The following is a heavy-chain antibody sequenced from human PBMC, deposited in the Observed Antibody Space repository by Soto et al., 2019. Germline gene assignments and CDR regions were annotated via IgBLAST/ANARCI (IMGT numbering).Heavy chain of an antibody. D-gene: IGHD5-12*01. CDR2: IYNSGSP. CDR1: GGSMTNYH. CDR3: ARQLRGSDCRGAGGFDF. V-gene: IGHV4-59*08. J-gene: IGHJ4*02. Sequence: QVQLQESGPGLVKPWETLSLTCTVSGGSMTNYHWSWIRQPPGKGLEWIGDIYNSGSPSYNPSLKSRVTLLPDTSKNQFSLRVSSGTAADTAVYYCARQLRGSDCRGAGGFDFWGQGTLVTVSS.